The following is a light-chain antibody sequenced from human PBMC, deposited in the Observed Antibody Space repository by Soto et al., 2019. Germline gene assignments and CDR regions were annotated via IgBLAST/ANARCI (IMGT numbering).Light chain of an antibody. CDR2: AAS. V-gene: IGKV1-39*01. Sequence: DIQMTQSPSSLSASVGDRVTITCRASQSIRNYLNWYQQKPGKAPKLLICAASSLQSGVPSRFSGSGSGTDFTLTISSLQPEDFATYYCQQSNSSPQTFGQGTKLDIK. CDR1: QSIRNY. CDR3: QQSNSSPQT. J-gene: IGKJ2*01.